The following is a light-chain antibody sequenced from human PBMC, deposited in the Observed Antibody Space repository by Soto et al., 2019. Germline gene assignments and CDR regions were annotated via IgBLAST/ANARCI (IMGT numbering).Light chain of an antibody. V-gene: IGLV1-40*01. J-gene: IGLJ3*02. CDR3: QSYDSSLRGWV. CDR2: GDS. Sequence: QSVLTQPPSVSGAPGQRVTISCTGSSSNIGANYDVHWYQHLPGTAPRLLISGDSNRPSGVPDRFSGSKSSTSASLGIAGLQAEDEADYYCQSYDSSLRGWVFGGGTKLTVL. CDR1: SSNIGANYD.